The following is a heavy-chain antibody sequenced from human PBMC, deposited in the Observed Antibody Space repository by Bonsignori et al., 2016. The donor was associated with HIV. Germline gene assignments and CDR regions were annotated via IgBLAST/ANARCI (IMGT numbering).Heavy chain of an antibody. D-gene: IGHD3-3*02. J-gene: IGHJ3*02. Sequence: WVRQAPGQGLEWMGWINPHSGGTNYAQKFQGRVTMTRDTSISTAYMELSRLRSDDTAVYYCARDGGRIFGVVMHAFDIWGQGTMVTVSS. V-gene: IGHV1-2*02. CDR2: INPHSGGT. CDR3: ARDGGRIFGVVMHAFDI.